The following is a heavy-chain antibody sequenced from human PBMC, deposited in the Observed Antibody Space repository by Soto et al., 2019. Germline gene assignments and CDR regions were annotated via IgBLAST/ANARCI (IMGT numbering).Heavy chain of an antibody. D-gene: IGHD2-15*01. CDR1: GYTFTSYA. V-gene: IGHV1-3*01. J-gene: IGHJ4*02. Sequence: ASVKVSCKASGYTFTSYAMHWVRQAPGQRLEWMGWSNAGNGNTKYSQKFQGRVTITRDTSASTAYMELSSLRSEDTAVYYCATYCSGGSCHFGFDYWGQGTLVTVSS. CDR3: ATYCSGGSCHFGFDY. CDR2: SNAGNGNT.